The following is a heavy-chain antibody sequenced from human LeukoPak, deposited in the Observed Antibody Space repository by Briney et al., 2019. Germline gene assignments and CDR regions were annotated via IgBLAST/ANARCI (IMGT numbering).Heavy chain of an antibody. D-gene: IGHD2-2*01. V-gene: IGHV1-2*02. CDR3: ARGLRGSPAFDY. CDR1: GYTFTDYY. CDR2: INPNSGGR. Sequence: ASVKVSCKASGYTFTDYYIHWVRQAPGQGLEWMGWINPNSGGRNYAQKFQGRVTMTRDTSISTAYMELSRLRSDDTAVYYCARGLRGSPAFDYWGQGTLVTVSS. J-gene: IGHJ4*02.